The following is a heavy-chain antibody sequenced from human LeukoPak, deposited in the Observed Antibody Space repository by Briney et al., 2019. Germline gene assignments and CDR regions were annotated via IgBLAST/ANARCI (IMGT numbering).Heavy chain of an antibody. CDR2: INPNSGGT. CDR1: GYTFTGYY. D-gene: IGHD3-22*01. CDR3: ASTSSGYYFFDY. J-gene: IGHJ4*02. V-gene: IGHV1-2*06. Sequence: ASVKVSCKASGYTFTGYYMHWVRQAPGQGLEWMGRINPNSGGTNYAQKFQGRVTMTRDTSISTAYMELSRLRSDDTAVYYCASTSSGYYFFDYRGQGTLVTVSS.